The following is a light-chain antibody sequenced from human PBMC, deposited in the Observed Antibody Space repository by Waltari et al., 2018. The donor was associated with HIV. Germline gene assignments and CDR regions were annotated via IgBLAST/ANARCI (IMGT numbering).Light chain of an antibody. CDR1: AMPNNY. CDR2: KDT. V-gene: IGLV3-25*03. Sequence: SYELTQPHSVSVSPGQTARITCSGDAMPNNYAYWYQQRAGQAPVLLIYKDTERPSGIPQRFSGSSSGTTVTLTISGVQAEDEADYYCQSADNSGSYSVVFGGGTKLSVL. CDR3: QSADNSGSYSVV. J-gene: IGLJ2*01.